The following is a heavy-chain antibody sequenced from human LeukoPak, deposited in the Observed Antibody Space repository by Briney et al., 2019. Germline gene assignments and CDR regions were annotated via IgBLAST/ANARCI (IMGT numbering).Heavy chain of an antibody. D-gene: IGHD3-22*01. Sequence: PGGSLRLSCAAPGFTFSSYAMSWVRQAPGKGLEWVSAISGSGGSTYYADSVKGRFTISRDNSKNTQYLQMNSLRAEDTAVYYCANTPYYYDSSGYYPDYWGQGTLVTVSS. V-gene: IGHV3-23*01. J-gene: IGHJ4*02. CDR1: GFTFSSYA. CDR2: ISGSGGST. CDR3: ANTPYYYDSSGYYPDY.